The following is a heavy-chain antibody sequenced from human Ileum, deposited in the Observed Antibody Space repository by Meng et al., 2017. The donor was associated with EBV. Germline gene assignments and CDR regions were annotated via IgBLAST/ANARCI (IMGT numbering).Heavy chain of an antibody. J-gene: IGHJ4*02. CDR1: GGSMSSTNW. Sequence: QLQRQESGPGLVKPSGTLSLPCVVSGGSMSSTNWWSGVRQPPGKGLEWIGEIYHSGSTNYNPSLKSRVSISVDKSKNQFSLKLSSVTAADTTVYYCARADKVRFDYWGQGTLVTVSS. CDR2: IYHSGST. CDR3: ARADKVRFDY. V-gene: IGHV4-4*02.